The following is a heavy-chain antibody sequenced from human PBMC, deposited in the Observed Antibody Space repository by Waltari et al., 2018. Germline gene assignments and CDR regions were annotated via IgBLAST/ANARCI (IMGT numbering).Heavy chain of an antibody. CDR2: IYHSGST. J-gene: IGHJ5*02. CDR1: GGSISSSNW. V-gene: IGHV4-4*02. Sequence: QVQLQESGPGLVKPSGTLSLTCAVSGGSISSSNWWSCVRKPPGKWLEWIGEIYHSGSTNYNPSLKSRVTISVDKSKNQFSLKLSSVTAADTAVYYCARAPSAGIAVAGSPGWFDPWGQGTLVTVSS. CDR3: ARAPSAGIAVAGSPGWFDP. D-gene: IGHD6-19*01.